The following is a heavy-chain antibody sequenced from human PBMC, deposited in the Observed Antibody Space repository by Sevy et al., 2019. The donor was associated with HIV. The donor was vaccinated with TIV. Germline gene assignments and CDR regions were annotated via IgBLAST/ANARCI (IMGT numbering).Heavy chain of an antibody. Sequence: ASVKVSCKASGYTFTGYYIHWVRQAPGQGLEWMGRINPNTGGTTYAQKFQGTVTMTRDTSINTACMELSSLRSDATAVYVCAREEPTTGTTARYYYYGVDVCGQWTTVTVSS. J-gene: IGHJ6*02. D-gene: IGHD1-1*01. V-gene: IGHV1-2*06. CDR3: AREEPTTGTTARYYYYGVDV. CDR2: INPNTGGT. CDR1: GYTFTGYY.